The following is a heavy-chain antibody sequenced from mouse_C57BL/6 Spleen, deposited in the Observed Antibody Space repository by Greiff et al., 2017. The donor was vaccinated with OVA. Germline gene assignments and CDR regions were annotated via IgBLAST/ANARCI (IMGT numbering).Heavy chain of an antibody. J-gene: IGHJ3*01. CDR2: INPNNGGT. CDR1: GYTFTDYY. Sequence: EVQLQQSGPELVKPGASVKISCKASGYTFTDYYMNWVKQSLGKSLEWIGDINPNNGGTSYNQKFKGKATLTVDKSSSTAYMELRSLTSEDSAVYYCARDYEAWFAYWGQGTLVTVSA. CDR3: ARDYEAWFAY. V-gene: IGHV1-26*01. D-gene: IGHD2-4*01.